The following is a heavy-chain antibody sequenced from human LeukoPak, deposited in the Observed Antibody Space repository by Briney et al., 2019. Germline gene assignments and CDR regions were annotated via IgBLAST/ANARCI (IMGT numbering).Heavy chain of an antibody. Sequence: GGSLRLSCAASGFTFDDYAMHWVRQAPGKGLEWVSGISWNSGSIGYADSVKGRFTISRDNAKNSLYLQMNSLRAEDMALYYCAKDMDGLGSSSFVNWGQGTLVTVSS. J-gene: IGHJ4*02. D-gene: IGHD6-19*01. CDR3: AKDMDGLGSSSFVN. CDR1: GFTFDDYA. CDR2: ISWNSGSI. V-gene: IGHV3-9*03.